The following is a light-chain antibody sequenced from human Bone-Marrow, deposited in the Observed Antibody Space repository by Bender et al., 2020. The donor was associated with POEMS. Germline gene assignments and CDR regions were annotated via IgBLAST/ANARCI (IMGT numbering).Light chain of an antibody. Sequence: QSALTQPASVSGSPGQSITISCTGTSSDVGAYNYVSWYQQHPGKAPKLMIYEVTKRPSGVPDRFSGSKSGSTASLTVSGLQADDEADYYCSSYAGSNNFVFGTGTKVTVL. V-gene: IGLV2-8*01. CDR1: SSDVGAYNY. CDR3: SSYAGSNNFV. J-gene: IGLJ1*01. CDR2: EVT.